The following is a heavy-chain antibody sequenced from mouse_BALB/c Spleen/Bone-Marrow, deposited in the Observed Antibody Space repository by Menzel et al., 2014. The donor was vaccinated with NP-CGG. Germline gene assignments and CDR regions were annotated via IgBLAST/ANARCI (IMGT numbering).Heavy chain of an antibody. J-gene: IGHJ4*01. CDR1: GYTFTEYT. D-gene: IGHD1-2*01. Sequence: VQLQQPGPELVKPGASVKISCKTSGYTFTEYTMHWVKRSQGKSLEWIGGINPNNGGTSYNQKFKGKATLTVDKSSSTAYMELRSLTSEDSAVYYCARRYYGPYVMDNWGQGTSVTVSS. V-gene: IGHV1-26*01. CDR3: ARRYYGPYVMDN. CDR2: INPNNGGT.